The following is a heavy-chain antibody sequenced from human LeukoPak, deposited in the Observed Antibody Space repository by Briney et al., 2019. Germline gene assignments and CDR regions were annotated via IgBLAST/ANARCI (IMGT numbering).Heavy chain of an antibody. D-gene: IGHD2-8*01. V-gene: IGHV3-48*03. CDR2: ISSSGSTI. J-gene: IGHJ3*02. CDR3: AGGSDRMGAFDI. CDR1: GFTFSSYE. Sequence: GGSLRLSCAASGFTFSSYEMNWVRQAPGKGLEWVSYISSSGSTIYYADSVKGRFTISRDNAKNSLYLQMNSLRAEDTAVYYCAGGSDRMGAFDIWGQGTMVTVSS.